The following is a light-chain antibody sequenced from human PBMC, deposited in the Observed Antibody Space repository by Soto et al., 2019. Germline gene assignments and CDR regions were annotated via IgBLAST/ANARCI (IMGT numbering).Light chain of an antibody. CDR1: SGHSSYA. CDR3: QTWGTGTWV. V-gene: IGLV4-69*01. Sequence: QSVLTQSPSASASLGASVKLTCTLSSGHSSYAIAWHQQQPEKGPRYLMKLNSDGSHSKGDGIPDRFSGSSSGAERYLTISSPQSEDEADYDCQTWGTGTWVFGGGTKLTVL. CDR2: LNSDGSH. J-gene: IGLJ3*02.